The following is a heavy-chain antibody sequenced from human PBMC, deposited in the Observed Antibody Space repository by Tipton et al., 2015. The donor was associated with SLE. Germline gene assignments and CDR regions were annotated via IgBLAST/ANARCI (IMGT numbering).Heavy chain of an antibody. Sequence: TLSLTCTVSGGSISSYYWSWIRQPPGKGLEWIGYIYYSGSTNYNPSLKSRVTISVDTSKNQFSLKLSSVTAADTAVHYCARDQEGGAGLDYWGQGTLVTVSS. CDR2: IYYSGST. CDR1: GGSISSYY. V-gene: IGHV4-59*01. D-gene: IGHD3-16*01. J-gene: IGHJ4*02. CDR3: ARDQEGGAGLDY.